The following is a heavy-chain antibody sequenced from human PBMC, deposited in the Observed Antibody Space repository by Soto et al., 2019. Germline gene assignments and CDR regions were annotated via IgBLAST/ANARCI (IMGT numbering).Heavy chain of an antibody. CDR2: ISPGIDIR. V-gene: IGHV1-69*10. D-gene: IGHD2-15*01. CDR3: AGGMCFGGSCYLDV. CDR1: GGTFSTYT. Sequence: AVKVSCKASGGTFSTYTLYWVRQAPGQGLEWMGGISPGIDIRDYAQKFQGRVTITADESTSTVYMQLSTLISEDTALYYCAGGMCFGGSCYLDVWGQGTLVTVS. J-gene: IGHJ4*02.